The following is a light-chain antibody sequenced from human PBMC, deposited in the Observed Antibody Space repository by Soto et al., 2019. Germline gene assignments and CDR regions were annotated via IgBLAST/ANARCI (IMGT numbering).Light chain of an antibody. J-gene: IGKJ5*01. Sequence: DIQMTQSPSTLSASVGDRVTITCRASQSISSWLAWYQQKPGKDPKLLIYDASSLESGVPSRFSGSGSGTEFTLTISSLQPDDFATYYCQQYNSSPTFGQGTRLEIK. V-gene: IGKV1-5*01. CDR3: QQYNSSPT. CDR1: QSISSW. CDR2: DAS.